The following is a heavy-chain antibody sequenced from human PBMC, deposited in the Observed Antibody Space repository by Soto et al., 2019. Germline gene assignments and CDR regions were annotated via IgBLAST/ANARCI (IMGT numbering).Heavy chain of an antibody. V-gene: IGHV4-30-4*01. CDR1: CVSISRGDSY. D-gene: IGHD4-4*01. CDR2: IYYSGST. Sequence: SETLSLTCPVSCVSISRGDSYWSWIRQPPGKGLEWFGYIYYSGSTYYNPSLKSRVTISVDPSKNQFSLKLSSVTAADTAVHYGDRDTTVKGLGGYYYDLDVWGQGPTGT. J-gene: IGHJ6*02. CDR3: DRDTTVKGLGGYYYDLDV.